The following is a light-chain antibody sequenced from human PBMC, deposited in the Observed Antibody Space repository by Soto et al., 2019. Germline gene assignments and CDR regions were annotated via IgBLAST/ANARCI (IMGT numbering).Light chain of an antibody. J-gene: IGKJ1*01. CDR1: QSVSSN. CDR3: QQCYNWPQWT. Sequence: EIVMTQSPAALSVSPWERAALYWRASQSVSSNLAWYQQKPGQAPRLLIYDASNRATGIPARFSGSGSGTDFTLTISSLEPEDFAVYYCQQCYNWPQWTFGQGTKVDIK. V-gene: IGKV3-11*01. CDR2: DAS.